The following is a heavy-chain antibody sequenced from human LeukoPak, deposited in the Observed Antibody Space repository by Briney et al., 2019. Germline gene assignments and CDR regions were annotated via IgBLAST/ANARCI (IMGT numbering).Heavy chain of an antibody. CDR3: ARRGYSDYDYFDY. D-gene: IGHD5-12*01. V-gene: IGHV3-66*02. CDR1: GFTVSSNY. CDR2: IYSGGST. J-gene: IGHJ4*02. Sequence: GGSLRLSCAASGFTVSSNYMSWVRQAPGKGLEWVSVIYSGGSTYYADSVKGRFTISRDNSKNTLYLQMNSLRAEDTAVYYCARRGYSDYDYFDYWGQGTLVTVSS.